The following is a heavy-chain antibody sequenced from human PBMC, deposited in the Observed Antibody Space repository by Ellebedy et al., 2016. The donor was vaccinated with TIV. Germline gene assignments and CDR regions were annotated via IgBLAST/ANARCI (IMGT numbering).Heavy chain of an antibody. J-gene: IGHJ4*02. Sequence: GESLKISCAASGFTFSNYAMSWVRQAPGKGLEWVSAISSGGGSTYYADSVKGRFTFSRDNSKNTLYLQMNSLRAEDTAVYYCARVHWIWSGYFDYWGQGTLVTVSS. CDR1: GFTFSNYA. V-gene: IGHV3-23*01. D-gene: IGHD3-3*01. CDR2: ISSGGGST. CDR3: ARVHWIWSGYFDY.